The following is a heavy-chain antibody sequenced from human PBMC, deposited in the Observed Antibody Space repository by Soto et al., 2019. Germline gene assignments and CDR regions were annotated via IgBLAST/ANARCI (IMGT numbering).Heavy chain of an antibody. V-gene: IGHV1-69*01. CDR3: ASDIELVVVTALDLYESYGLDV. CDR1: GGTVSSYA. D-gene: IGHD2-21*02. J-gene: IGHJ6*04. CDR2: IIPIFGTA. Sequence: ASVKVSCKLSGGTVSSYAISWVRQAPGQGLEWMGGIIPIFGTANYAQKFQGRVTITADESTSTAYMELSSLRSEDTAVYCCASDIELVVVTALDLYESYGLDVSGKGTMVTVSS.